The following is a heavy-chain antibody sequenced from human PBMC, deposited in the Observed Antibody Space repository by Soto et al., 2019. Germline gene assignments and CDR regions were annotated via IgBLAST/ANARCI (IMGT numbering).Heavy chain of an antibody. D-gene: IGHD5-12*01. CDR1: GGTFSSYA. Sequence: QVQLVQSGAEVKKPGSSVKVSCKASGGTFSSYAISWVRQAPGQGLEWMGGIIPIFGTANYAQKFQGRVTITADESTSTANMELSSLRSEDTAVYYCASAPTMATITGYFDLWGRGTLVTVSS. J-gene: IGHJ2*01. V-gene: IGHV1-69*01. CDR3: ASAPTMATITGYFDL. CDR2: IIPIFGTA.